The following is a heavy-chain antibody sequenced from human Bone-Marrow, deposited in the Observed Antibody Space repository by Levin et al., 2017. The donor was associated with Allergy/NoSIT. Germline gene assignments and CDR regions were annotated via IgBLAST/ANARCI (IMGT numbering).Heavy chain of an antibody. CDR3: ARRNVLAPGEEWFDP. V-gene: IGHV4-4*02. D-gene: IGHD7-27*01. J-gene: IGHJ5*02. Sequence: PSETLSLTCGVSDDSISSSHWWTWVRQPPGKGLEWIGEIYHSGSTNYNPSLKSRFTISVEKSKNQFSLKPSAVTAADTAVYYCARRNVLAPGEEWFDPWGQGTLVTVSS. CDR2: IYHSGST. CDR1: DDSISSSHW.